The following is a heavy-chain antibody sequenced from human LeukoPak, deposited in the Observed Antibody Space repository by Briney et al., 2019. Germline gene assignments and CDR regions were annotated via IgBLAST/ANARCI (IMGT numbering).Heavy chain of an antibody. CDR1: GFTFSSYE. D-gene: IGHD6-19*01. CDR3: ARDMAVAGYFDY. Sequence: PGGSLRLSCAASGFTFSSYEMNWVRQAPGKGLEWVSYISSSGSTIYYADSVKGRFTISRDNAKNSLYLQMNSLRAEDTAVYYCARDMAVAGYFDYWGQGTLVTVSS. CDR2: ISSSGSTI. J-gene: IGHJ4*02. V-gene: IGHV3-48*03.